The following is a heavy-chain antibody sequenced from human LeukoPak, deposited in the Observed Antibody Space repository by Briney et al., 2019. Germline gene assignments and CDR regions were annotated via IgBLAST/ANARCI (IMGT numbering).Heavy chain of an antibody. J-gene: IGHJ4*02. CDR2: ISGSGGST. CDR1: GFTFSSYA. V-gene: IGHV3-23*01. Sequence: PGGSLRLSCAASGFTFSSYAMSWVRQAPGKGLEWVSAISGSGGSTYYADSVKGRFTISRDNSKNTLYLQMNSLRAEDTAVYYRAKDKGYCSGGSCYSNYYFDYWGQGTLVTVSS. D-gene: IGHD2-15*01. CDR3: AKDKGYCSGGSCYSNYYFDY.